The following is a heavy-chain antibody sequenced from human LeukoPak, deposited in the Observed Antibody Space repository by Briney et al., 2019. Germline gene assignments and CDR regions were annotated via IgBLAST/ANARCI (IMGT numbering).Heavy chain of an antibody. V-gene: IGHV4-59*12. CDR3: ARVDRYSSGTPFDY. CDR1: GGSISSYY. J-gene: IGHJ4*02. D-gene: IGHD6-19*01. CDR2: IYYSGST. Sequence: PSETLSLTCTVSGGSISSYYWSWIRQPPGKGLEWIGYIYYSGSTNYNPSLKSRVTISVDTSKNQFSLKLSSVTAADTAVYYCARVDRYSSGTPFDYWGQGILVTVSS.